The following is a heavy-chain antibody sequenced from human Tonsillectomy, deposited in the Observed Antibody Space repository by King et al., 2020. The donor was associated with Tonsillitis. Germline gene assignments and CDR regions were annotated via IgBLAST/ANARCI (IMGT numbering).Heavy chain of an antibody. Sequence: VQLVESGGGLVQPGRSLRLSCTTSGFTFGDVGMSWFRQAPGKGLEWVGFIRSKGYGGTTDYAASVKGRFTITRDDSSSIMYLQMNSLRTEDTAVYSCVRDGPGFDWNYLDSWGQGTLVTVSS. CDR3: VRDGPGFDWNYLDS. CDR2: IRSKGYGGTT. J-gene: IGHJ4*02. V-gene: IGHV3-49*03. CDR1: GFTFGDVG. D-gene: IGHD3-9*01.